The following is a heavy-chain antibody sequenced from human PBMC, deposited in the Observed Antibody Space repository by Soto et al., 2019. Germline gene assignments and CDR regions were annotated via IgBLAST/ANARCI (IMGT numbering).Heavy chain of an antibody. CDR1: GDTISTGGYS. V-gene: IGHV4-30-2*01. J-gene: IGHJ4*02. Sequence: PSETLSLTCAVSGDTISTGGYSWAWIRQPPGKALEWIGHTYHSGNPYYNPSLKSRLIISVDRSKNQFSLELSSVTAADTAVYYCASSTIGPRLFMCPFDSWGQGTLVTGS. CDR3: ASSTIGPRLFMCPFDS. D-gene: IGHD6-6*01. CDR2: TYHSGNP.